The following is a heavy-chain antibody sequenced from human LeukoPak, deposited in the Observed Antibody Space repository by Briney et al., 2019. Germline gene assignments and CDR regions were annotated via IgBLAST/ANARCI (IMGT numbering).Heavy chain of an antibody. Sequence: SETLSLTCTVSGGSISSYYWSWIRQPAGKGLEWIGRIYTSGSTNYNPSLKSRVTMSVDTSKNQFSLKLSSVTAADTAVYYCARAIPYCSSTSCYIDYYYYMDVWGKGTTVTVSS. J-gene: IGHJ6*03. V-gene: IGHV4-4*07. D-gene: IGHD2-2*02. CDR3: ARAIPYCSSTSCYIDYYYYMDV. CDR2: IYTSGST. CDR1: GGSISSYY.